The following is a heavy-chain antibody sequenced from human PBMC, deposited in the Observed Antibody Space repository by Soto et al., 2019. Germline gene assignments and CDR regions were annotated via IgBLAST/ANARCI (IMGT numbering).Heavy chain of an antibody. J-gene: IGHJ4*02. CDR1: GFTFSAYP. V-gene: IGHV3-30-3*01. D-gene: IGHD6-19*01. Sequence: QVQLVESGGGVVQPGRSLRLSCAASGFTFSAYPMHWVRQAPGKGLEWVAVTSSDGSKKYYTDSVRGRFIISRDNSKNTLYLEMNSLRVEDTAVYYCGRDWGRSGWFRGGDYWGQGTLVTVSS. CDR2: TSSDGSKK. CDR3: GRDWGRSGWFRGGDY.